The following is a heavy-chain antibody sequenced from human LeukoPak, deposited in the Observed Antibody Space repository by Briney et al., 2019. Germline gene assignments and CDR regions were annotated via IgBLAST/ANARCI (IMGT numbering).Heavy chain of an antibody. CDR3: ARDKGYSSSQSSYYFDY. Sequence: GGSLRLSCAASGFTFSSYSMNWVRQAPGKGLEWVSSISSSSSYIYYADSVKGRFTISRDNSKNTLYLQMNSLRAEDTAVYYCARDKGYSSSQSSYYFDYWGQGTLVTVSS. CDR2: ISSSSSYI. J-gene: IGHJ4*02. D-gene: IGHD6-6*01. CDR1: GFTFSSYS. V-gene: IGHV3-21*01.